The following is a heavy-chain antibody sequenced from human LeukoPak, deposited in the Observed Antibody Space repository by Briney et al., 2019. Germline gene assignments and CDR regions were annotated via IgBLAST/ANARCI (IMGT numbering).Heavy chain of an antibody. V-gene: IGHV1-2*02. D-gene: IGHD3-10*01. CDR2: INPNSGGT. CDR3: ALIGDHAWFDP. CDR1: GYTFSGHY. J-gene: IGHJ5*02. Sequence: ASVKVSCKASGYTFSGHYIFWVRRAPGQGLEWMGWINPNSGGTNYAQEFQGRVTMTRDTSITTAYMELSTLRSDDTAVYYCALIGDHAWFDPWGQGTLVTVSS.